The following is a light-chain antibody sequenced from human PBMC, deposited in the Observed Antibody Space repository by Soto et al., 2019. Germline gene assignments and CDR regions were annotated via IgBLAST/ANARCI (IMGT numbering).Light chain of an antibody. Sequence: QSALTQPASVSGSPGQSITISCTGSSSDVVRYNFVSWYRQDPGKAPKLVISGVTNRPSGLSNRFSGSKSGNTASLTISGLQAEDEADYYCRSYTRRGTWVFGGGTKLTVL. CDR2: GVT. V-gene: IGLV2-14*01. CDR3: RSYTRRGTWV. J-gene: IGLJ3*02. CDR1: SSDVVRYNF.